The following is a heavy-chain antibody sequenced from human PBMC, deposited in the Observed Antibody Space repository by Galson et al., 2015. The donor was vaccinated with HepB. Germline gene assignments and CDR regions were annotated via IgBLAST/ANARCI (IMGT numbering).Heavy chain of an antibody. Sequence: QSGAEVKKPGTSVKVSCKASGYTFVGYYIHWVRQAPGQGLEWMGRINPNSGGTNSAQKFQGRVTMTRDTSITTAYMELRNLRSDDAGVYYCARGQYSGYDYSFDYWGQGTLLAVSS. CDR2: INPNSGGT. CDR1: GYTFVGYY. J-gene: IGHJ4*02. CDR3: ARGQYSGYDYSFDY. D-gene: IGHD5-12*01. V-gene: IGHV1-2*05.